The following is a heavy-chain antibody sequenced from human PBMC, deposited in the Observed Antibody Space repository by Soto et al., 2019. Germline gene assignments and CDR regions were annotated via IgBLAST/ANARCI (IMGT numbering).Heavy chain of an antibody. CDR1: GFPFVSYG. V-gene: IGHV3-48*02. CDR3: ARGFWYFDL. J-gene: IGHJ2*01. CDR2: ITSSSSTI. Sequence: PXGSLRIAFSASGFPFVSYGMNWVRQAPGRGLEWLSYITSSSSTIYYADSVKGRFTISRDNAKNSLYLQMNSLRDEDTAVYYCARGFWYFDLWGRGTLVTVSS.